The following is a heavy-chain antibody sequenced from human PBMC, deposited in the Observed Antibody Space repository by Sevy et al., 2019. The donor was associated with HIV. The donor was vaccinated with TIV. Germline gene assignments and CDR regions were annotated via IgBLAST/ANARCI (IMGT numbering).Heavy chain of an antibody. Sequence: GGSLRLSCAASGFTFSTYHMEWVRQAPGKGLQWVSSISPNNDYIYYADSVRGWFAISRDNAKKSLYLQMNSLRAEDTAIYYGVTLAGRGYGRFYFDYWGQGILVTVSS. CDR1: GFTFSTYH. CDR2: ISPNNDYI. V-gene: IGHV3-21*01. D-gene: IGHD5-18*01. CDR3: VTLAGRGYGRFYFDY. J-gene: IGHJ4*02.